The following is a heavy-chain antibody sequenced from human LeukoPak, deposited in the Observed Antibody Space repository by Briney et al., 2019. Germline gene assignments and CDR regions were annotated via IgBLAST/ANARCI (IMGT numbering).Heavy chain of an antibody. CDR1: GFTFSSYA. CDR3: AKVYYDSSGYYSVPNFDY. Sequence: PGRSLRLSCAASGFTFSSYAMSWVRQAPGKGLEWVSALTGSGGSTYYADSVKGRFTISRDNSKNTLYLQMNSLRAEGTAAYYCAKVYYDSSGYYSVPNFDYWGQGTLVTVSS. J-gene: IGHJ4*02. D-gene: IGHD3-22*01. CDR2: LTGSGGST. V-gene: IGHV3-23*01.